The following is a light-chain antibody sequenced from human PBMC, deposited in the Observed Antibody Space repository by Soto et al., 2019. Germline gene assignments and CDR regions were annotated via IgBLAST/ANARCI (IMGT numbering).Light chain of an antibody. CDR1: QTIRGDF. CDR2: AAS. CDR3: QQYGTSPLT. V-gene: IGKV3-20*01. J-gene: IGKJ4*01. Sequence: EIVLTQSPGTLSVSPGERATLSCRASQTIRGDFLAWYQQRPGQSPRLLISAASNRATGIPDRFSASGSGTDFTLTIRRVETEDFVVYYCQQYGTSPLTFGGGTKVDI.